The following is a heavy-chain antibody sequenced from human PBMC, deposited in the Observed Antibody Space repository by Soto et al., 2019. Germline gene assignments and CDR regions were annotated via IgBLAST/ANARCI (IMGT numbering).Heavy chain of an antibody. V-gene: IGHV1-69*13. D-gene: IGHD3-16*01. CDR1: GGTFSNYA. Sequence: ASVKVSCKASGGTFSNYAFSWVRQAPGQGLEWMGGIIPMIGTANYAEKFQGRVTITADESTSTVYMELSRLRSEDTALYYCARVRRGTYFGVYYNGMDGWGQGKAVTVYS. CDR2: IIPMIGTA. J-gene: IGHJ6*02. CDR3: ARVRRGTYFGVYYNGMDG.